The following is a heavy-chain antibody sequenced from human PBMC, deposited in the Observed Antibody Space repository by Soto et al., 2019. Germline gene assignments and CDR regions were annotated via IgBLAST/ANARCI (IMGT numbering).Heavy chain of an antibody. CDR2: ISRSGSTI. J-gene: IGHJ6*02. V-gene: IGHV3-48*03. CDR1: GFTFSSYE. Sequence: EVQLVESGGGLVQPGGSLSLSCAASGFTFSSYEMNWVRQAPGKGLEWVSFISRSGSTIYNADSVKGRFIISRDNTKNSLYLQMDSLRAEETAVYYCARDKPEYYGYYYDGMDVWGQGTTVTVSS. D-gene: IGHD3-10*01. CDR3: ARDKPEYYGYYYDGMDV.